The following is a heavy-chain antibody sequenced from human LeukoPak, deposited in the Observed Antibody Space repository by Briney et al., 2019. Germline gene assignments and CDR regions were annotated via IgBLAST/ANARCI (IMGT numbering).Heavy chain of an antibody. D-gene: IGHD4-17*01. CDR3: ARAPSTTVTNAYFQH. Sequence: WASVTVSCKASGGTFSSYAISWVRQAPGQGLEWMGRIIPILGIANYAQKFQGRVTITADKSTSTAYMELSSLRSEDTAVYYCARAPSTTVTNAYFQHWGQGTLVTVSS. J-gene: IGHJ1*01. CDR1: GGTFSSYA. V-gene: IGHV1-69*04. CDR2: IIPILGIA.